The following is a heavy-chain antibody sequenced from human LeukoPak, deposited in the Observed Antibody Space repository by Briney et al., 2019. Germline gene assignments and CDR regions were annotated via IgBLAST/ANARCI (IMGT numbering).Heavy chain of an antibody. CDR3: ARGPTVVVVAATPTPNFDY. J-gene: IGHJ4*02. CDR1: GGSISSGGYS. Sequence: SETLSLTCAVSGGSISSGGYSWSWIRQPPGTGLEWIGYIYHSGSTYYNPSLKSRVTISVDRSKNQFSLKLSSVTAADTAVYYCARGPTVVVVAATPTPNFDYWGQGTLVTVSS. CDR2: IYHSGST. D-gene: IGHD2-15*01. V-gene: IGHV4-30-2*01.